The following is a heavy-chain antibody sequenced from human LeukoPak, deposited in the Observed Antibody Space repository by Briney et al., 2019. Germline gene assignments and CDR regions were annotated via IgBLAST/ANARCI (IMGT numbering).Heavy chain of an antibody. V-gene: IGHV2-70*04. J-gene: IGHJ4*02. CDR3: ARMGVYYDHIY. D-gene: IGHD3-22*01. Sequence: SGPTLVNPPPTLTLTCTFSGFSLRTRGMRVSWIPQPPGKALGWLARIDWDDDKFYITSLKPRLTISKDTSRNQVVLTMTNVDPVDTATYYCARMGVYYDHIYWGQGTLVTVSS. CDR1: GFSLRTRGMR. CDR2: IDWDDDK.